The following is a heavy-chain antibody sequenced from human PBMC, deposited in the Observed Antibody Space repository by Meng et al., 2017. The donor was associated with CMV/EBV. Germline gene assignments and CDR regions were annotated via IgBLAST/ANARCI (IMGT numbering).Heavy chain of an antibody. D-gene: IGHD3-22*01. V-gene: IGHV4-39*07. CDR1: SISTSSYY. CDR3: ARDTWWEPVTMKPRVDY. CDR2: IYYSGST. J-gene: IGHJ4*02. Sequence: SISTSSYYWGCIRPPPGKGLEWIGSIYYSGSTYYNPSLKSRVTISVDTSKNQFSLKLSSVTAADTAVYYCARDTWWEPVTMKPRVDYWGQGTLVTVSS.